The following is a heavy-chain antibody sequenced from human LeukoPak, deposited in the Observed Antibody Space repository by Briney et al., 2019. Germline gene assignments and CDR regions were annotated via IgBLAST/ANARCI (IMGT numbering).Heavy chain of an antibody. Sequence: SETLFLTCRVPGGSISSSNYYWGWIRQPPGKGLEWIGSIYYSGSTYYNPSLKSRVTISVDMSKNQFSLRLSSVTAADTAVYYCARLLYYYDSSGYVDYWGQGTLVTVSS. V-gene: IGHV4-39*01. D-gene: IGHD3-22*01. CDR2: IYYSGST. CDR1: GGSISSSNYY. CDR3: ARLLYYYDSSGYVDY. J-gene: IGHJ4*02.